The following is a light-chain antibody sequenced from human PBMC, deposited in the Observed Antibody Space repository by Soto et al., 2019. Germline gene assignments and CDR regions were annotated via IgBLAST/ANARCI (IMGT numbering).Light chain of an antibody. J-gene: IGKJ4*01. CDR3: QQYSTSRQVT. Sequence: ESVLTQSPGTLPVSPGETVTLSCRASQSVSANYLAWYQQKPGQAPRLLIYHASSRATGTPDRFSGSGSGTDFTLTIRRLEPEDFAVYYCQQYSTSRQVTFGGGTKVEIK. V-gene: IGKV3-20*01. CDR1: QSVSANY. CDR2: HAS.